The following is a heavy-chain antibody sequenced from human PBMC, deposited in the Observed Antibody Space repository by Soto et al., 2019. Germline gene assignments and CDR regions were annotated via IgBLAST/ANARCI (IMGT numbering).Heavy chain of an antibody. J-gene: IGHJ4*02. CDR2: ISYSGST. CDR1: GGSISSGNYY. V-gene: IGHV4-30-4*01. CDR3: ATMGTPATGLYYFDY. Sequence: QVQLQESGPGLVKPSQTLSLTCTVSGGSISSGNYYWSWIRQPPGKGLELIGFISYSGSTYYNAPLKSRVTISVDMSKNQFSLNLNSVTAADTAVYYCATMGTPATGLYYFDYWGQGTLVTVSS. D-gene: IGHD1-7*01.